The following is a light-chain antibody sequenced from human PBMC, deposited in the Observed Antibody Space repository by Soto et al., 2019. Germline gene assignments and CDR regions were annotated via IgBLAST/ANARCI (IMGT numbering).Light chain of an antibody. V-gene: IGLV2-14*01. CDR1: SSDVGGYDY. CDR3: ISYASINTYV. CDR2: DVT. J-gene: IGLJ1*01. Sequence: QSVLTQPASVSGSPGQSITISCTGTSSDVGGYDYVSWYQQHPGKAPKLMIYDVTNRPSGVSNRFSGSKSGNTASLTISGLQAEDDADYYCISYASINTYVFGTGTKLTVL.